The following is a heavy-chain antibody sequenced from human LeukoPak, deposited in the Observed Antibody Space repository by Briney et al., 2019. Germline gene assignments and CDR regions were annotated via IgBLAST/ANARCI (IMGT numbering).Heavy chain of an antibody. CDR3: TRDRSSSWSDY. CDR2: IRSKAYGGTT. V-gene: IGHV3-49*03. D-gene: IGHD6-13*01. J-gene: IGHJ4*02. Sequence: QAGGSLRLSGAASGFTFDEYGMSWFRQAQGKGLEWVGFIRSKAYGGTTEYAASVKGRCTISRDDSKSIAYPQMNTLTTEDTAVYYCTRDRSSSWSDYWGQGTLVTVSS. CDR1: GFTFDEYG.